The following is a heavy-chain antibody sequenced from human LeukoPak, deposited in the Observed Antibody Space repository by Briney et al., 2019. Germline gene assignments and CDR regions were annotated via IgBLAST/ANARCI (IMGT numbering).Heavy chain of an antibody. Sequence: KPSETLSVTCTVSGGSISNYWWSWIRQPPGKGLEWIGYVFDSGGTNYNPSLKSRVTISVDTSKKQFSLKLSSVTAADTAVYYCARGYSSSWNYFDYWGQGTLVTVSS. CDR1: GGSISNYW. CDR2: VFDSGGT. J-gene: IGHJ4*02. CDR3: ARGYSSSWNYFDY. D-gene: IGHD6-13*01. V-gene: IGHV4-59*01.